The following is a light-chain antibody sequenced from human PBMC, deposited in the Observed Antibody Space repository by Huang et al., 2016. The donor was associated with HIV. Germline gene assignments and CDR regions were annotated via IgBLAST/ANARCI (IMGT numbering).Light chain of an antibody. Sequence: EIVLTQSPGALSLSPGERATLTCRANQNISSDYVAWYRQKPGQAPSLLIYGVSRRATGVPDRFSGSGSGIEFSLTISRLRPEDCAVFFCQQYDSSPTTFGQGTNLEIK. V-gene: IGKV3-20*01. CDR3: QQYDSSPTT. CDR1: QNISSDY. CDR2: GVS. J-gene: IGKJ2*01.